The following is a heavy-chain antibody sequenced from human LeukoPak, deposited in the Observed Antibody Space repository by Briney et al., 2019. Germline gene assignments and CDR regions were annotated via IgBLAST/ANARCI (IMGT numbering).Heavy chain of an antibody. CDR2: ISYDGSNK. D-gene: IGHD6-19*01. J-gene: IGHJ4*02. V-gene: IGHV3-30*04. Sequence: GGSLRLSCAASGFTFSSYAMHWVRQAPGKGLEWVAVISYDGSNKYYADSVKGRFTISRDNSKNTLYLQMNSLRAEDTAVYYCARPLTSIAVAGILNYWGQGTLVTVSS. CDR1: GFTFSSYA. CDR3: ARPLTSIAVAGILNY.